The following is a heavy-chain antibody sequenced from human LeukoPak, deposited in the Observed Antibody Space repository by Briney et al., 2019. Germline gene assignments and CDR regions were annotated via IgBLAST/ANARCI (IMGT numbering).Heavy chain of an antibody. J-gene: IGHJ4*02. V-gene: IGHV3-48*01. CDR2: ISSSSSII. CDR1: GFTFSSYT. D-gene: IGHD2-21*01. Sequence: GGSLRLSCAASGFTFSSYTMNWVRQAPGKGLEWVSYISSSSSIIYYADSVKGRFTISRDNAKNSLYLQMSSLRAEDTAVYYCARNSYYSDYWGQGTLVTVSS. CDR3: ARNSYYSDY.